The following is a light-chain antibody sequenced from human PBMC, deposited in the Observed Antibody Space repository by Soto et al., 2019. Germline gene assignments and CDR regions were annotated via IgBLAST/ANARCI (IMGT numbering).Light chain of an antibody. Sequence: QSALTQPASVSGSPGQSITISCTGTSSDVGSYNLVSWYQQHPGKAPKLMIYEGTKRPSGVPDRFSGSKSGNTASLTVSGLQAEDEADYYCSSYAGSNNFEVFGTGTKVTVL. CDR1: SSDVGSYNL. CDR2: EGT. V-gene: IGLV2-14*02. J-gene: IGLJ1*01. CDR3: SSYAGSNNFEV.